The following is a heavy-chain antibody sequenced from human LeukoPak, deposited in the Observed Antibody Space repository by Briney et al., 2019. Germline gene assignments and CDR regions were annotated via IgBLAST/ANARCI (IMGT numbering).Heavy chain of an antibody. J-gene: IGHJ4*02. D-gene: IGHD4-17*01. V-gene: IGHV4-4*02. CDR2: IYHSGST. CDR1: GGSISSSNW. CDR3: ASFDYGDFYYFDY. Sequence: SGTLSLTCAVSGGSISSSNWWSWVRQPPGKGLEWIGEIYHSGSTNYNPSLKSRVTISVDKSKNQFSLKLSSVTAADTAVYYCASFDYGDFYYFDYWGQGTLVTVSS.